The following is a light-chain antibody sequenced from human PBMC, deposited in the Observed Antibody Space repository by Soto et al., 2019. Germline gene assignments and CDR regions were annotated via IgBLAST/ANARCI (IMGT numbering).Light chain of an antibody. CDR2: DNN. CDR1: ISNIGAHSN. J-gene: IGLJ1*01. CDR3: QSYVSSLSATYV. Sequence: QSVLTQPPSVSGAPGQRVTISCTGSISNIGAHSNVYWYQHLPGTAPKLLIYDNNNRPSGVPDRFSGSKSGTSASLAITGLQAEDAADYYCQSYVSSLSATYVFGTGTKLTVL. V-gene: IGLV1-40*01.